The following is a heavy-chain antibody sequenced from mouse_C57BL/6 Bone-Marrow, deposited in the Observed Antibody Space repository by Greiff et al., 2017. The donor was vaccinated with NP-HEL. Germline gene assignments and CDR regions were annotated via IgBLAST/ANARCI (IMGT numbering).Heavy chain of an antibody. J-gene: IGHJ4*01. D-gene: IGHD2-3*01. CDR2: SRNKANDYTT. Sequence: DVKLVESGGGLVQSGRSLRLSCATSGFTFSDFYMEWVRQAPGKGLEWIAASRNKANDYTTEYSASVKGRFIVSRDTSQSILYLQMNALRAEDTAIYYCARDAYDGYYGAMDYWGQGTSVTVSS. CDR3: ARDAYDGYYGAMDY. V-gene: IGHV7-1*01. CDR1: GFTFSDFY.